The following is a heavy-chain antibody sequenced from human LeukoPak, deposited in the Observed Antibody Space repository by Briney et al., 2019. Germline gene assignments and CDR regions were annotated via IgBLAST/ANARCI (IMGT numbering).Heavy chain of an antibody. CDR1: GFTFSSSA. Sequence: GGSLRLSCAASGFTFSSSAMTWVRQAPGKGLEWVSIISISGGTTYYADSVKGRFTISRDNSKNTLFLQMNSLRAEDTAVYYCARDASTRGYNYHAFDIWGLGTMVTVSS. CDR3: ARDASTRGYNYHAFDI. CDR2: ISISGGTT. V-gene: IGHV3-23*01. D-gene: IGHD5-24*01. J-gene: IGHJ3*02.